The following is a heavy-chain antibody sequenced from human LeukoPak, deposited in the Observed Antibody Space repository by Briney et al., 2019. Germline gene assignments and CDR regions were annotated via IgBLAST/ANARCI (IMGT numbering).Heavy chain of an antibody. D-gene: IGHD3-16*02. Sequence: GGSLRLSCAASGFTFSSYSMNWVRQAPGKGLEWVSSISSSSSYIYYADSVKGRFAISRDNAKKSLYLQMNSLRAEDTAVYYCARDPSLFPFDYWGQGTLVTVSS. J-gene: IGHJ4*02. CDR1: GFTFSSYS. CDR2: ISSSSSYI. V-gene: IGHV3-21*01. CDR3: ARDPSLFPFDY.